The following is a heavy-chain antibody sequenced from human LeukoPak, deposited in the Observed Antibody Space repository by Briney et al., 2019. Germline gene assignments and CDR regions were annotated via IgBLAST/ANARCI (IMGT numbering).Heavy chain of an antibody. J-gene: IGHJ4*02. Sequence: PSETLSLTCAVYGGSFSGYYWSWIRQPPGKGLEWIGEINHSGSTNYNPSLKSRVTISVDTSKNQFSLKLSSVTAADTAVYYCARRFLEWPHSGFDYWGQGTLVTVSS. V-gene: IGHV4-34*01. D-gene: IGHD3-3*01. CDR2: INHSGST. CDR3: ARRFLEWPHSGFDY. CDR1: GGSFSGYY.